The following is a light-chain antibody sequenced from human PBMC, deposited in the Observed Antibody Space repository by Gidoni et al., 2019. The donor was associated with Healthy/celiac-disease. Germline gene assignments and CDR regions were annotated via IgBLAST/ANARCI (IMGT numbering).Light chain of an antibody. Sequence: QSVLTQPPSASGPPGPRVTISCSGSSSNIGSNTVTWYQQLPVTAPKLLIYSNNQRPSGVPDRFSGSKSGTSASLAISGLQSEDEADYYCAAWDDSLNGYVVFGGGTKLTVL. CDR1: SSNIGSNT. CDR2: SNN. CDR3: AAWDDSLNGYVV. V-gene: IGLV1-44*01. J-gene: IGLJ2*01.